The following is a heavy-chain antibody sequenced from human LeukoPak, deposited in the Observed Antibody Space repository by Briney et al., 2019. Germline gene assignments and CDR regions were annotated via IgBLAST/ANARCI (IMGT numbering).Heavy chain of an antibody. V-gene: IGHV7-4-1*02. CDR2: INTNTGNP. CDR1: GYTFTSYA. CDR3: ARLPSHNWNDADAFDI. D-gene: IGHD1-20*01. J-gene: IGHJ3*02. Sequence: ASVKVSCKASGYTFTSYAMNWVRQAPGQGLEWMGWINTNTGNPTYAQGFTGRFVFSLDTSVSTAYLQISSLKAEDTAVYYCARLPSHNWNDADAFDIWGQGTMVTVSS.